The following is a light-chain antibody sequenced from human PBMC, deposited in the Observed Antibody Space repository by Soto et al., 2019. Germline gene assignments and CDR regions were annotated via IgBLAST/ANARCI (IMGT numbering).Light chain of an antibody. CDR1: SSDVGGYNY. J-gene: IGLJ2*01. CDR2: DVS. V-gene: IGLV2-14*01. Sequence: QSVLTQPASVTGSPGQSITISCTGTSSDVGGYNYVSWYQQHTGKAPKLMIYDVSSRPSGVSNRFSGSKSGNTASLTISGLKAEDEADYYCISYTTPRTLVVFGGGTKVTVL. CDR3: ISYTTPRTLVV.